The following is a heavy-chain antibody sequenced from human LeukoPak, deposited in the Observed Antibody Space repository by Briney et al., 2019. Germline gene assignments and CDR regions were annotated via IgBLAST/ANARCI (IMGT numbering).Heavy chain of an antibody. D-gene: IGHD1-26*01. CDR2: IYYSGST. CDR1: GGSISSYY. CDR3: ARDVGATPYYYYGMDV. Sequence: SGTLSLTCTVSGGSISSYYWSWIRQPPGKGLEWIGYIYYSGSTNYNPSLKSRVTISVDTSKNQFSLKLSSVTAADTAVYYCARDVGATPYYYYGMDVWGQGTTVTVSS. J-gene: IGHJ6*02. V-gene: IGHV4-59*01.